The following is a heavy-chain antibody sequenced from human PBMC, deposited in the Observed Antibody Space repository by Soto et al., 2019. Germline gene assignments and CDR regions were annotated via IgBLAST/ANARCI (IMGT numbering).Heavy chain of an antibody. CDR3: VTHLAPSRCSANCYNAGMDV. Sequence: GGSLRLSCVVSGFTFNRHAMAWVRQAPGKGLEWVSAISGDSRSIYHADSVTGRFTTSRDTSKNTLYLQMNSLKVEDTAVYFCVTHLAPSRCSANCYNAGMDVWGQGTTVTVSS. CDR1: GFTFNRHA. D-gene: IGHD2-21*01. J-gene: IGHJ6*02. CDR2: ISGDSRSI. V-gene: IGHV3-23*01.